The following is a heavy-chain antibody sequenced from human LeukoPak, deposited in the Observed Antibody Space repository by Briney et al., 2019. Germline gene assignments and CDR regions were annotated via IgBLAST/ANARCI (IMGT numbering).Heavy chain of an antibody. CDR1: GFTFSTYA. CDR2: ITGGGGTT. CDR3: AKDPPILRWSFDF. Sequence: GGSLRLFCVASGFTFSTYAMRWVRRTPGKGLEWVSAITGGGGTTYYADSVKDRFTISRDNSKNTLYLQMNSLRAGDTAVYYCAKDPPILRWSFDFWGQGTLVTVSS. D-gene: IGHD4-23*01. V-gene: IGHV3-23*01. J-gene: IGHJ4*02.